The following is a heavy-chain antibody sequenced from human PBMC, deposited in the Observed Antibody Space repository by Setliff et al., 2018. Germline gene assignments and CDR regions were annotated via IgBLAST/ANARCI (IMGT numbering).Heavy chain of an antibody. D-gene: IGHD1-20*01. J-gene: IGHJ6*02. CDR2: IGPYNGNT. CDR1: GYTFTRYG. CDR3: AKGGNITRETYYYYGMDV. V-gene: IGHV1-18*01. Sequence: ASVKVSCKASGYTFTRYGISWVRQAPGKGFEWMGWIGPYNGNTYYAQKFQRRVAITTDTSTSTAYMELWSLRSDDTAVYYCAKGGNITRETYYYYGMDVWGQGTTVTV.